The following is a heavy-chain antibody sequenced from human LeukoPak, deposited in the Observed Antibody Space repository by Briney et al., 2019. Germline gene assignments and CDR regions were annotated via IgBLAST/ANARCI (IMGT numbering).Heavy chain of an antibody. V-gene: IGHV3-33*01. CDR1: GFTFSSYG. J-gene: IGHJ4*02. D-gene: IGHD4-17*01. CDR2: IWYDGSNK. CDR3: ARDLGHYGDYGFDY. Sequence: GRSLRLSCAASGFTFSSYGMHWVRQAPGKGLEWAAVIWYDGSNKYYADSVKGRFTISRDNSKNTLYLQMNSLRAKDTAVYYCARDLGHYGDYGFDYWGQGTLVTVSS.